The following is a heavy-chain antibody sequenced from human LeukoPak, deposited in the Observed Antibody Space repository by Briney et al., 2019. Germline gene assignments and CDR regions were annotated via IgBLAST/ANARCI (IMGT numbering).Heavy chain of an antibody. J-gene: IGHJ4*02. CDR3: ARVYYDSSGYYSPATVAD. CDR1: GGSISSYY. V-gene: IGHV4-59*08. Sequence: SETLSLTCTVSGGSISSYYWSWIRQPPGKGLEWIGYIYYSGSTYYNPSLKSRVTISVDTSKNQFSLKLSSVTAADTAVYYCARVYYDSSGYYSPATVADWGQGTLVTVSS. D-gene: IGHD3-22*01. CDR2: IYYSGST.